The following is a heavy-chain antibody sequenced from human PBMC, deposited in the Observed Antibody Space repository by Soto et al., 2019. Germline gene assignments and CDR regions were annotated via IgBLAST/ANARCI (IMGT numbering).Heavy chain of an antibody. CDR3: AHNNYYGSGSVY. CDR1: GFSLNTRGLG. J-gene: IGHJ4*02. V-gene: IGHV2-5*02. CDR2: IYWDNDK. D-gene: IGHD3-10*01. Sequence: QITLKESGPTLVKPTQTLTLTCAFSGFSLNTRGLGVGWIRQPPGKALEWLALIYWDNDKRYSPAQKSRLTITKDPTNTPVVLMMTDMDPVDTSTYYCAHNNYYGSGSVYWGQGTLITVSS.